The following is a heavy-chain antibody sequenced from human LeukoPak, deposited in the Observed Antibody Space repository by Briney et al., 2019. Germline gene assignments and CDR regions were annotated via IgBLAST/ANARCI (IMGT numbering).Heavy chain of an antibody. D-gene: IGHD3-10*01. Sequence: GGPLRLSCAASGFTFSEYSMNWVRQAPGKGLEYVSAISTNGGSTYYANSVKGRFTISRDDPKNTLDLQMGSLRPEDMAVYYCARGFRYYGSGIDYWGQGTLVTVSS. J-gene: IGHJ4*02. CDR3: ARGFRYYGSGIDY. V-gene: IGHV3-64*01. CDR1: GFTFSEYS. CDR2: ISTNGGST.